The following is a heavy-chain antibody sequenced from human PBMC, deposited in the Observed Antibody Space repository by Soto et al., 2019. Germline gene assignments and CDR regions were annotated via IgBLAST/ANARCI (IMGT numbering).Heavy chain of an antibody. CDR1: GGSVSSGSYY. CDR3: ARDSSSCSYYDDHRGMYV. J-gene: IGHJ6*04. Sequence: SETLSLTCTVSGGSVSSGSYYWGWIRQPPGKGLEWIGSIYHSGSTYYNPSLKSRVTISVDTSKNQFSLKLSSVTAADTAVYYCARDSSSCSYYDDHRGMYVWRKG. D-gene: IGHD6-13*01. CDR2: IYHSGST. V-gene: IGHV4-39*07.